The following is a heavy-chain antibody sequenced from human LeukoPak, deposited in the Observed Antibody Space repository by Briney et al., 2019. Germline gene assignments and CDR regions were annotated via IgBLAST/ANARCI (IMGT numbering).Heavy chain of an antibody. CDR3: AKDWGHSSGWYHGYFDY. Sequence: PGGSLRLSCAASGFTFSSYGMHWVRQAPGKGLEWVAVISYDGSNKYYADSVKGRFTISRDNSKNTLYLQMNSLRAEDTAVYYCAKDWGHSSGWYHGYFDYWGQGTLVTVSS. CDR1: GFTFSSYG. V-gene: IGHV3-30*18. CDR2: ISYDGSNK. J-gene: IGHJ4*02. D-gene: IGHD6-19*01.